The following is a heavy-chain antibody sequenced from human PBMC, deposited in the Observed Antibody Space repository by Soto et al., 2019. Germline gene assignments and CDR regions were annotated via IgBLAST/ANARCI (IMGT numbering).Heavy chain of an antibody. CDR1: GYTFTSYG. D-gene: IGHD3-10*01. CDR3: ARAFLWFGELSSEGNYFYY. V-gene: IGHV1-18*01. J-gene: IGHJ4*02. Sequence: QVQLVQSGAEVKKPGASVKVSCKASGYTFTSYGISWVRQAPGQGLEWMGWISAYNGNTNYAQKLQGRDTMTTDTSTSTAYMELRSLRSDDTAVYYCARAFLWFGELSSEGNYFYYWGQGTLVTVSS. CDR2: ISAYNGNT.